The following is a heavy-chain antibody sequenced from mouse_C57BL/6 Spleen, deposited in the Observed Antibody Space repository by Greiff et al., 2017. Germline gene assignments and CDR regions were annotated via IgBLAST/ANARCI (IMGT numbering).Heavy chain of an antibody. CDR3: ARPYYGSSYDYAMDY. D-gene: IGHD1-1*01. CDR1: GYSITSGYY. V-gene: IGHV3-6*01. Sequence: EVKLVESGPGLVKPSQSLSLTCSVTGYSITSGYYWNWIRQFPGNKLEWMGYISYDGSNNYNPSLKNRISITRDTSKNQFFLKLNSVTTEDTATYYCARPYYGSSYDYAMDYWGQGTSVTVSS. CDR2: ISYDGSN. J-gene: IGHJ4*01.